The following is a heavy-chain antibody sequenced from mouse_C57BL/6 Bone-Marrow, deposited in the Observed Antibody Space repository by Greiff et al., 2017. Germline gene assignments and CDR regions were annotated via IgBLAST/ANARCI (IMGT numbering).Heavy chain of an antibody. CDR3: AGQRAEVGWFAY. J-gene: IGHJ3*01. CDR1: GFTFTDYY. V-gene: IGHV7-3*01. Sequence: DVMLVESGGGLVQPGGSLSLSCAASGFTFTDYYMSWVRQPPGKALEWLGFIRNKANGYTTEYSASVKGRFTISRDNSQSILYLQMNALRAEDSATYYCAGQRAEVGWFAYWGQGTLVTVSA. CDR2: IRNKANGYTT.